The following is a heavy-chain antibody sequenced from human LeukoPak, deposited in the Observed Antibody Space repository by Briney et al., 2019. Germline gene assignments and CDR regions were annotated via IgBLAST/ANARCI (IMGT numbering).Heavy chain of an antibody. CDR1: GGSISSGDYC. V-gene: IGHV4-30-4*08. CDR2: IYYSGST. J-gene: IGHJ4*02. CDR3: ARAWDSSGYYDY. Sequence: SETLSLTCTVSGGSISSGDYCWSWIRQPPGKGLEWIGYIYYSGSTYYNPSLKSRVTISVDTSKNQFSLKLSSVTAADTAVYYCARAWDSSGYYDYWGQGTLVTVSS. D-gene: IGHD3-22*01.